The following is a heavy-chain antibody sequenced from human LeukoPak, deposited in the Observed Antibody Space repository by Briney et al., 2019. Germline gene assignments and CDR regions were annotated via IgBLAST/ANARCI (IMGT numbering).Heavy chain of an antibody. CDR3: ARVLIAATGGDY. J-gene: IGHJ4*02. D-gene: IGHD6-13*01. CDR1: GFTFSSHW. CDR2: INTDGSTT. V-gene: IGHV3-74*01. Sequence: GGSLRLSCAASGFTFSSHWMLWVRQAPGKGLVWVSRINTDGSTTSYADSVKGRFTISRDNAKNTVYLQMNSLRADDTAVYYCARVLIAATGGDYWGQGTLVTVFS.